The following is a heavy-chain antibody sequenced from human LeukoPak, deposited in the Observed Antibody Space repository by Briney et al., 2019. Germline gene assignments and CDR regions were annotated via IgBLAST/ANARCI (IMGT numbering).Heavy chain of an antibody. Sequence: ASVKVSCKASGYTFTGYYMHWVRQAPGQRLEWMGWINPNSGGTNYAQKFQGRVTMTRDTSISTAYMELSRLRSDDTAVYYCARDGSQVVAANWFDPWGQGTLVTVSS. CDR2: INPNSGGT. CDR1: GYTFTGYY. CDR3: ARDGSQVVAANWFDP. V-gene: IGHV1-2*02. D-gene: IGHD2-15*01. J-gene: IGHJ5*02.